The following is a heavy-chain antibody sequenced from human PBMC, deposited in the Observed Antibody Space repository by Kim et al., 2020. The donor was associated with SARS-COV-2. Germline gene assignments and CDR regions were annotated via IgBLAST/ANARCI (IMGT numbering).Heavy chain of an antibody. D-gene: IGHD6-19*01. CDR1: GFTFRSFE. CDR2: INPGGTTV. J-gene: IGHJ4*02. Sequence: GGSLRLSCAASGFTFRSFEMNWVRQAPGKGPEWVSFINPGGTTVYYADSVKGRFTISRDNAKNVLSLQMNSLRGEDTGAYFCARGKWKQSRTFDFWGQGTVVTVSS. CDR3: ARGKWKQSRTFDF. V-gene: IGHV3-48*03.